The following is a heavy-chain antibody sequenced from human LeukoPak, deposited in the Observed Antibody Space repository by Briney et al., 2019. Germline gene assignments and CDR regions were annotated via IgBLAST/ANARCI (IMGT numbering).Heavy chain of an antibody. CDR3: VRDHAYAFDI. Sequence: GGSLRLSCVASGFPFSSYWMTWVRQAPGKGLEWVANIKQDGSKKSYVDSVKGRFTISRDNAKNSLYLQMNGLSADDTAVYYCVRDHAYAFDIWGQGTMVTVSS. V-gene: IGHV3-7*01. J-gene: IGHJ3*02. CDR1: GFPFSSYW. CDR2: IKQDGSKK.